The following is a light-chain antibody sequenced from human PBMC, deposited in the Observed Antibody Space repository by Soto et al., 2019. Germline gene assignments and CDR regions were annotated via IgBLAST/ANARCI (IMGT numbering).Light chain of an antibody. J-gene: IGLJ2*01. CDR2: GTS. CDR3: AAWDDSLNHGV. CDR1: SSNIGAGYD. Sequence: QSVLTQPPSVSGAPGQRVTISCTGSSSNIGAGYDVHWYQQLPRTVPKLLIYGTSNRPSRVPDRFSGSKSGTSASLAITGLQAEDEADYYCAAWDDSLNHGVFGGGTKVTVL. V-gene: IGLV1-40*01.